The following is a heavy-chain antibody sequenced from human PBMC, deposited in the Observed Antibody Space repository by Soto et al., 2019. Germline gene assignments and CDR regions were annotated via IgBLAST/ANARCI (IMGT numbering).Heavy chain of an antibody. CDR2: ISPYSGDT. Sequence: QAQLVQSGAEVKKPGASVKVSCKASGYTFTTYGVSWVRQAPGQGLEWMGWISPYSGDTDFAPKFLGRISLTSDTPTRTAYTNISNLRSDATAVDFCARAYRYDSIPGWRYYYALDVWGQGTPVTVSS. D-gene: IGHD3-16*02. CDR3: ARAYRYDSIPGWRYYYALDV. CDR1: GYTFTTYG. J-gene: IGHJ6*02. V-gene: IGHV1-18*01.